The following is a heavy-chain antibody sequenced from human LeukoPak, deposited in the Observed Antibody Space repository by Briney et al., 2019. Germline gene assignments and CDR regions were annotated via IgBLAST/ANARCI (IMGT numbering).Heavy chain of an antibody. CDR2: IGVSGGST. V-gene: IGHV3-23*01. CDR1: GFTFSGYA. CDR3: AKGYYDSTGYPLRPSFDY. J-gene: IGHJ4*02. Sequence: GGSLRLSCAASGFTFSGYAMTWVRQAPGKGREWVSTIGVSGGSTFYADSVKGRFTNSRDNSKNTLYLQMNSLRVEDTAVYYCAKGYYDSTGYPLRPSFDYWGQGTLVTVSS. D-gene: IGHD3-22*01.